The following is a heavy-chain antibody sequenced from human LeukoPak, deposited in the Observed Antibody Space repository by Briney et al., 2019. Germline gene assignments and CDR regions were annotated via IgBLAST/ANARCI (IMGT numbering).Heavy chain of an antibody. CDR3: ARDEGSTWQRFDP. CDR1: GFHFTHYW. J-gene: IGHJ5*02. Sequence: GGSLRLSCAASGFHFTHYWMHWVRQVSGRGLVWVSRINSDGSSTSYADSVKGRFTISRDNAKNTLYLQMNSLRVDDTAVYYCARDEGSTWQRFDPWGQGTLVTVSS. V-gene: IGHV3-74*01. CDR2: INSDGSST. D-gene: IGHD2-2*01.